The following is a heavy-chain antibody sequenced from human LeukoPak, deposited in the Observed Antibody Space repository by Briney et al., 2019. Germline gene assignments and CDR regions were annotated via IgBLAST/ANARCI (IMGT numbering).Heavy chain of an antibody. CDR1: GFTFSSYG. V-gene: IGHV3-33*01. CDR2: IWYDGSNK. Sequence: PGGSLRLSCAASGFTFSSYGMHWVRQAPDKGLEWVAVIWYDGSNKYYADSVKGRFTISRDNSKNTLYLQMNSLRAEDTAVYYCARDSAEWELLLYYFDYWGQGTLVTVSS. J-gene: IGHJ4*02. CDR3: ARDSAEWELLLYYFDY. D-gene: IGHD1-26*01.